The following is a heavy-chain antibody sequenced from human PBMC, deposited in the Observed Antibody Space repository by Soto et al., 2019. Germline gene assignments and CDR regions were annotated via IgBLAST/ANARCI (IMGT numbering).Heavy chain of an antibody. CDR1: GGTFSSYA. Sequence: QVQLVQSGAEVKKPGSSVKVSCKASGGTFSSYAISWVRQAPGQGLEWMGGIIPIFGTANYAQKFQGRVTXTXDAXTSTAYMELSSLRAEDTAVYYGASRRGGTSWYFDLWGRGTLVTVSS. V-gene: IGHV1-69*05. CDR2: IIPIFGTA. D-gene: IGHD2-15*01. CDR3: ASRRGGTSWYFDL. J-gene: IGHJ2*01.